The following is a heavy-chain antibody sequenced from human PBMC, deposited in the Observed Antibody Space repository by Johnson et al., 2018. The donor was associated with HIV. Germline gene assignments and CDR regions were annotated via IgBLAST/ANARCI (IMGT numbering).Heavy chain of an antibody. V-gene: IGHV3-30*02. Sequence: QMQLVESGGGVVQPGGSLRLSCAASGFTFSSYGMHWVRQAPGKGLEWVAVIRYDGSNKYYADSVKGRFTISRDNSKNTLYLQMNSLRAEDTAVYYCAKEGRGGAFDIWGQGTMVTVSP. D-gene: IGHD2-15*01. CDR1: GFTFSSYG. J-gene: IGHJ3*02. CDR3: AKEGRGGAFDI. CDR2: IRYDGSNK.